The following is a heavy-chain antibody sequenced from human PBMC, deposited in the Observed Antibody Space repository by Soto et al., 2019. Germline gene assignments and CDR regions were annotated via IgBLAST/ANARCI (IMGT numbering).Heavy chain of an antibody. D-gene: IGHD6-6*01. J-gene: IGHJ6*03. CDR3: ARHRSIAARPYYYYYMDV. V-gene: IGHV4-59*08. CDR1: GGSNSSYY. CDR2: IYYSGST. Sequence: SDTLSHTCTVAGGSNSSYYWSWIRQPPGKGLEWIGYIYYSGSTNYNPSLKSRVTISVDTSKNQFSLKLSSVTAADTAVYYCARHRSIAARPYYYYYMDVWGKGTTVTVSS.